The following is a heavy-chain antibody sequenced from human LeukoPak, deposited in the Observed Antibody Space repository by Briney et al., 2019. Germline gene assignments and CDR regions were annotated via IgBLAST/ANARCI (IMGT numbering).Heavy chain of an antibody. J-gene: IGHJ4*02. Sequence: PGGSLRLSCAASGFTFSSYSMNWVRQAPGKGLGWVSSISSSSSYIYYADSVKGRFTIPRDNAKNSLYLQMNSLRAEDTAVYYCASTSGSYYFDYWGQGTLVTVSS. CDR1: GFTFSSYS. CDR2: ISSSSSYI. D-gene: IGHD1-26*01. V-gene: IGHV3-21*01. CDR3: ASTSGSYYFDY.